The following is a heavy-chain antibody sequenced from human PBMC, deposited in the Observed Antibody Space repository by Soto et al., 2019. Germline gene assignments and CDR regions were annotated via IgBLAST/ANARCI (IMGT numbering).Heavy chain of an antibody. CDR1: GGTFGNYV. CDR2: IIPISGAA. V-gene: IGHV1-69*06. Sequence: SVKVSCKASGGTFGNYVVNWVRQAPGQGLEWMGRIIPISGAANYAQKFQGRVTITADKSTSTSYMELSSLRSEDTAVYYCARDMTRTVVPYFDFWGQGTLVTVSS. J-gene: IGHJ4*02. D-gene: IGHD1-7*01. CDR3: ARDMTRTVVPYFDF.